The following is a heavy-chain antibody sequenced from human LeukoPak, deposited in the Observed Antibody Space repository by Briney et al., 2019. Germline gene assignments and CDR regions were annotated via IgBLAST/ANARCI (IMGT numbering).Heavy chain of an antibody. D-gene: IGHD3-22*01. J-gene: IGHJ4*02. Sequence: ASQTLSLTCAISGDSVSSNSAAWDWIRQSPSRGLEWLGRTYYRSKWYNDYAVSVKSRITINPDTSKNQFSLQLNSVTPEDTAVYYCARENDSSGYYYEYFDYWGQGTLVTVSS. CDR3: ARENDSSGYYYEYFDY. CDR1: GDSVSSNSAA. V-gene: IGHV6-1*01. CDR2: TYYRSKWYN.